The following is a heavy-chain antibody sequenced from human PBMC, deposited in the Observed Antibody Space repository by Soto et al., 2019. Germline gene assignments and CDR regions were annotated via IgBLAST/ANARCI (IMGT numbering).Heavy chain of an antibody. V-gene: IGHV1-8*01. CDR1: GYTFTSYD. D-gene: IGHD4-4*01. CDR3: AREYSNCVDDLFYP. Sequence: QVQLVQSGAEVKKPGASVKVSCKASGYTFTSYDINWVRQATGQGLEWMGWMNPNSGNTGYAQKLQGRVTMTRNTSISTAYMELSSLRSEDTAVYYCAREYSNCVDDLFYPWGQGTLVTVSS. J-gene: IGHJ5*02. CDR2: MNPNSGNT.